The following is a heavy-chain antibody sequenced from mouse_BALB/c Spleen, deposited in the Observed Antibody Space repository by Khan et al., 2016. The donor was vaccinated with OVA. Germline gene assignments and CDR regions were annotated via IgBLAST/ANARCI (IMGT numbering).Heavy chain of an antibody. CDR2: IITYNFNT. V-gene: IGHV1S137*01. CDR3: ARLTPY. J-gene: IGHJ3*01. Sequence: QVQLKQSGPEVVRPGFSVKISCKGSCYTFTDYAMHWVNQSHAKSLAWIGVIITYNFNTNYNQKFKVKATMTIDKSSSTAYMELARWTSEDSDIYLGARLTPYGGQGTLVTVSA. CDR1: CYTFTDYA. D-gene: IGHD4-1*01.